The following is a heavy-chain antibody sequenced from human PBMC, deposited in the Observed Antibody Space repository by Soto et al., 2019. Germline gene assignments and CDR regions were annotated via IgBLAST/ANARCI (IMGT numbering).Heavy chain of an antibody. Sequence: EVQLLESGGGLVQPGGSMRLLCAASGFTFSSYAMTWVRQAPGKGLEWVSSVTGSGGSTYYADSVKGRFTISRDNSKNTRKLQMNSLRAEDTAVYYCAKETGTSSGWYDYWGQGTPVTVSS. CDR1: GFTFSSYA. J-gene: IGHJ4*02. CDR2: VTGSGGST. V-gene: IGHV3-23*01. CDR3: AKETGTSSGWYDY. D-gene: IGHD6-19*01.